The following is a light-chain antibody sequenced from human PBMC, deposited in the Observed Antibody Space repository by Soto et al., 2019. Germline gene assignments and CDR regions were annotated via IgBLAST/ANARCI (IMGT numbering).Light chain of an antibody. CDR2: DVS. CDR3: CSYAGSHIFI. V-gene: IGLV2-11*01. CDR1: SSDVGGYNY. Sequence: QSALTQPRSVSGSPGQSVTISCTGTSSDVGGYNYVSWYRQHPGKAPKLVIYDVSKRPSGVPDRFSGSKSANTASLTISGLRAEDEADYYCCSYAGSHIFIFGGGTKLTVL. J-gene: IGLJ2*01.